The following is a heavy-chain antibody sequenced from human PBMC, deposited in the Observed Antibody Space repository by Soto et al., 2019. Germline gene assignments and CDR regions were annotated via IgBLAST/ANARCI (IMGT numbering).Heavy chain of an antibody. D-gene: IGHD3-22*01. J-gene: IGHJ4*02. CDR1: GYTFTGYC. Sequence: GSSVKVSCKASGYTFTGYCMHLLRLAPGHALQWPGWINPNHGDTKYAQKFQGRVTMTRDTSINTAYMELSRLRFDDTAVYFCARINTSYYSSGPFDYWGQGALVTVSS. V-gene: IGHV1-2*02. CDR2: INPNHGDT. CDR3: ARINTSYYSSGPFDY.